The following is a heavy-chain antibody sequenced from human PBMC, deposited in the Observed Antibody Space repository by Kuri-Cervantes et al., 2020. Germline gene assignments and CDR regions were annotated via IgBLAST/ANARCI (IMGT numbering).Heavy chain of an antibody. J-gene: IGHJ6*02. V-gene: IGHV3-11*04. CDR3: ARGRGYYGSGSYGGNYYCYYGMDV. CDR1: GFTFSDYY. D-gene: IGHD3-10*01. Sequence: GESLKISCAASGFTFSDYYMSWIRQAPGKGLEWVSYISSSGSTIYYADSVKGRFTISRDNAKNSLYLQMNSLRAEDTAVYHCARGRGYYGSGSYGGNYYCYYGMDVWGQGTTVTVSS. CDR2: ISSSGSTI.